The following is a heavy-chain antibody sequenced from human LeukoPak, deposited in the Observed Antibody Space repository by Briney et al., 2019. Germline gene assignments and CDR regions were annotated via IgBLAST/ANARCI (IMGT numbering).Heavy chain of an antibody. CDR1: GGSISSSNW. V-gene: IGHV4-4*02. Sequence: PSETLSLTCAVSGGSISSSNWWSWVRQPPGKGLEWIGEIYYSGSTNYNPSLKSRVTISVDKSKNQFSLKLSSVTAADTAVYYCAREPESVAAAGTIDYWGQGTLVTVSS. D-gene: IGHD6-13*01. CDR2: IYYSGST. CDR3: AREPESVAAAGTIDY. J-gene: IGHJ4*02.